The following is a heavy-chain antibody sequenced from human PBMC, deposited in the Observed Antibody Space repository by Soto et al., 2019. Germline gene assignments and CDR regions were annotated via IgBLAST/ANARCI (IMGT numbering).Heavy chain of an antibody. J-gene: IGHJ6*02. Sequence: SLRLSCAASGFTFSSYWMSWVRQAPGKGLEWVANIKQDGSEKYYVDSVKGRFTISRDNAKNSLYLQMNSLRAEDTAVYYCTRVNGYSSSWYGYYYYYGMDVWGQGTTVTVSS. V-gene: IGHV3-7*01. D-gene: IGHD6-13*01. CDR3: TRVNGYSSSWYGYYYYYGMDV. CDR1: GFTFSSYW. CDR2: IKQDGSEK.